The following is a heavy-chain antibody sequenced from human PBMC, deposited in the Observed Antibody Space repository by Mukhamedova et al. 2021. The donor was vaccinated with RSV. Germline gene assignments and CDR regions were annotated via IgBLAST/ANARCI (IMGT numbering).Heavy chain of an antibody. V-gene: IGHV3-21*01. CDR3: ARDDSGYDPYYYHYGMDV. J-gene: IGHJ6*02. Sequence: VRQAPGKGLEWVSSISSSSSYIYYADSVKGRFTISRDNAKNSLYLQMNSLRAEDTAVYYCARDDSGYDPYYYHYGMDVWGQGTT. D-gene: IGHD5-12*01. CDR2: ISSSSSYI.